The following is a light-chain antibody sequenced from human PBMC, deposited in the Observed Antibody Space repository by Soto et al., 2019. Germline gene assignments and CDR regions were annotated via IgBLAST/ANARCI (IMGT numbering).Light chain of an antibody. CDR2: DAS. CDR3: QQRSNWLALT. CDR1: QSVSSY. V-gene: IGKV3-11*01. J-gene: IGKJ4*01. Sequence: EIVLTQSPATLSLSPGERATLSCRASQSVSSYLAWYQQKPSQAPRLLIYDASNRATGIPARFSGSGSGTDFTLTISSLEPEDFAVYYCQQRSNWLALTFGGGTKVEIK.